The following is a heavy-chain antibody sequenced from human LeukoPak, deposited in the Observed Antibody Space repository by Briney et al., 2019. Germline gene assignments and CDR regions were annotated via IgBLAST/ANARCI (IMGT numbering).Heavy chain of an antibody. CDR3: ARSSGGYSYGQRDY. V-gene: IGHV4-38-2*02. D-gene: IGHD5-18*01. CDR1: GGSISSYY. CDR2: MSHFLNT. Sequence: NPSETLSLTRTVSGGSISSYYWGWIRQPPGKGLEWIGRMSHFLNTYYNPSLKSRVTISADTSKNQFSLKLTSVTAADTAVYYCARSSGGYSYGQRDYWGQGTLVTVSS. J-gene: IGHJ4*02.